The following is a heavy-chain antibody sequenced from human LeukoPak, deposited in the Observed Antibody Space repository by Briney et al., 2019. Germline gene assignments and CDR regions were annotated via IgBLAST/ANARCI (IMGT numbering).Heavy chain of an antibody. V-gene: IGHV4-34*01. CDR2: INHSGST. J-gene: IGHJ4*02. CDR3: ATQAGCSSTSCYKGGYFDY. CDR1: GGSFSGYY. Sequence: SETLSLTCAVYGGSFSGYYWSWIRQPPGKGLERIGEINHSGSTNYNPSLKSRVTISVDTSKNQFSLKLSSVTAADTAVYYCATQAGCSSTSCYKGGYFDYWGQGTLVTVSS. D-gene: IGHD2-2*02.